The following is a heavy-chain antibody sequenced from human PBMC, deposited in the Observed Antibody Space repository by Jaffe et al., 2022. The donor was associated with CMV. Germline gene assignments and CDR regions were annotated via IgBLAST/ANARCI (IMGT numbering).Heavy chain of an antibody. CDR1: GYSFTSYW. Sequence: EVQLVQSGAEVKKPGESLKISCKGSGYSFTSYWIGWVRQMPGKGLEWMGIIYPGDSDTRYSPSFQGQVTISADKSISTAYLQWSSLKASDTAMYYCARVSPNGKMYSSSWYGYYYYGMDVWGQGTTVTVSS. CDR3: ARVSPNGKMYSSSWYGYYYYGMDV. J-gene: IGHJ6*02. D-gene: IGHD6-13*01. CDR2: IYPGDSDT. V-gene: IGHV5-51*01.